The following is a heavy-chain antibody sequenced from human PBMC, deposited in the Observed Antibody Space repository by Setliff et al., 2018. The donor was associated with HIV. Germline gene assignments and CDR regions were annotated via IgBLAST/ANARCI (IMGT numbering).Heavy chain of an antibody. D-gene: IGHD5-18*01. CDR2: IKQDGSEK. Sequence: GGSLRLSCAASGLIFSSYWMSWVRQAPGKGLEWVANIKQDGSEKYYVDSVKGRFTISRDNAKNSLYLQMNSLRAEDTAVYYCASSGYNYGGYYMDVWGKGTTVTVPS. CDR1: GLIFSSYW. V-gene: IGHV3-7*03. J-gene: IGHJ6*03. CDR3: ASSGYNYGGYYMDV.